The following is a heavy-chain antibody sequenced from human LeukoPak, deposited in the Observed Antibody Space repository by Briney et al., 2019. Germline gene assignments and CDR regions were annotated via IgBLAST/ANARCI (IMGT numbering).Heavy chain of an antibody. CDR1: GGSISSYY. D-gene: IGHD3-10*01. CDR2: IYYSGST. Sequence: SETLSLTCTVSGGSISSYYWSWIRQPPGKGLEWIGYIYYSGSTNYNPSLKSRVTISVDTSKNQFSPKLSSVTAADTAVYYCARGGYYGSAFDYWGQGTLVTVSS. J-gene: IGHJ4*02. V-gene: IGHV4-59*01. CDR3: ARGGYYGSAFDY.